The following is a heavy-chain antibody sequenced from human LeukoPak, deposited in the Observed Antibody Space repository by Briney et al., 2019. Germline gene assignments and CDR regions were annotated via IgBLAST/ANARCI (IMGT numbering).Heavy chain of an antibody. Sequence: TETLSLTCTVSGGSISSYYWSWIRQPPGKGLEWIGYIYYSGSTNYNPSLKSRVTISVDTSKNQFSLKLSSVTAADTAVYYCARLYVGATGYYFDYWGQGTLVTVSS. CDR3: ARLYVGATGYYFDY. V-gene: IGHV4-59*08. D-gene: IGHD1-26*01. J-gene: IGHJ4*02. CDR2: IYYSGST. CDR1: GGSISSYY.